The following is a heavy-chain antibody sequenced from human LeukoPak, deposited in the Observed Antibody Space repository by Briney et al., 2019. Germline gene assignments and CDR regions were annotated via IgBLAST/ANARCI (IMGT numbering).Heavy chain of an antibody. CDR2: INPSGGST. V-gene: IGHV1-46*01. J-gene: IGHJ6*03. Sequence: ASVKVSCKASGYTFTSYYMHWVRQAPGQGLEWMGIINPSGGSTGYAQKFQGRVTMTRDMSTSTVYMELSSLRSEDTAVYYCARDSVAVAEQTIYYYYYYMDVWAKGPRSPSP. D-gene: IGHD6-19*01. CDR3: ARDSVAVAEQTIYYYYYYMDV. CDR1: GYTFTSYY.